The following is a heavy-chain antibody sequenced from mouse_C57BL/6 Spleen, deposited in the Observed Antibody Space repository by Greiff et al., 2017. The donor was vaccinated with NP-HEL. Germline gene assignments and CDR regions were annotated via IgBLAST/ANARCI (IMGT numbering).Heavy chain of an antibody. CDR1: GYTFTDYN. J-gene: IGHJ3*01. D-gene: IGHD2-3*01. CDR2: INPNNGGT. V-gene: IGHV1-18*01. Sequence: EVQLQQSGPELVKPGASVKIPCKASGYTFTDYNMDWVKQSHGKSLEWIGDINPNNGGTNYNQKFKGKATLTVDKSSSTAYMELRSLSSEDNAVYYFAREEVYDGLDGFAYWGQGTLVTVSA. CDR3: AREEVYDGLDGFAY.